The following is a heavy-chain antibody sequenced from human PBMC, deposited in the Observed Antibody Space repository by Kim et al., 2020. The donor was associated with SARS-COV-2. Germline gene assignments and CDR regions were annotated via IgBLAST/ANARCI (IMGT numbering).Heavy chain of an antibody. D-gene: IGHD3-22*01. CDR2: IYYSRST. Sequence: SQTLSLTCTVSGGSISTYFWSWIRQPPGKGLEWIGYIYYSRSTNYNPSLKSRVTISVDTSKNQFSLKLSSVTAADMATYYCARRIYSYDGSGYYYYFDYWGQGTLVTVSS. CDR1: GGSISTYF. J-gene: IGHJ4*02. CDR3: ARRIYSYDGSGYYYYFDY. V-gene: IGHV4-59*08.